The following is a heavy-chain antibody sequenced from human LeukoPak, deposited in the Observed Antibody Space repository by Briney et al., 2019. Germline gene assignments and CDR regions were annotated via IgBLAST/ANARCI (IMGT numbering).Heavy chain of an antibody. D-gene: IGHD3-9*01. V-gene: IGHV1-18*01. Sequence: ASVKVSCKASGYTFTSYGISWVRQAPGQGLEWMGWISAYNGNTNYAQKLQGRVTMTIDTSTSTAYMELRSLRSDDTAVYHCARDRGGLRYFDWLSWFDPWGQGTLVTVSS. CDR1: GYTFTSYG. J-gene: IGHJ5*02. CDR2: ISAYNGNT. CDR3: ARDRGGLRYFDWLSWFDP.